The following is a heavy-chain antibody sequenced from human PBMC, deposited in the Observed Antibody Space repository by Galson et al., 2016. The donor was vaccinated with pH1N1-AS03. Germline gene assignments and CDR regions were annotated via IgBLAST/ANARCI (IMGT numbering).Heavy chain of an antibody. CDR1: GFTFDNYA. D-gene: IGHD6-19*01. CDR3: ARWDGIAEAGAGFDF. Sequence: SLRLSCAASGFTFDNYAIHWVRQAPGKGLEWVAGISWNSGSIGYADSVKGRFTISRDSAKNSLFLQMNSLRAEDTAFYYCARWDGIAEAGAGFDFWGQGTLVTVSS. J-gene: IGHJ4*02. CDR2: ISWNSGSI. V-gene: IGHV3-9*01.